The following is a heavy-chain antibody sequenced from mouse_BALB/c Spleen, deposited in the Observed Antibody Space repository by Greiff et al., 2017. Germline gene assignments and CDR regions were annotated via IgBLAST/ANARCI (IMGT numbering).Heavy chain of an antibody. Sequence: QVHMKQSGAELVRPGTSVKVSCKASGYAFTNYLIEWVKQRPGQGLEWIGVINPGSGGTNYNEKFKGKATLTADKSSSTAYMQLSSLTSDDSAVYFCAIITTATYAMDYWGQGTSVTVSS. V-gene: IGHV1-54*01. CDR2: INPGSGGT. J-gene: IGHJ4*01. CDR3: AIITTATYAMDY. D-gene: IGHD1-2*01. CDR1: GYAFTNYL.